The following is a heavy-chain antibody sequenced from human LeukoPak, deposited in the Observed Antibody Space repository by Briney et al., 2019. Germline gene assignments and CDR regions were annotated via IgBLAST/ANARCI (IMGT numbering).Heavy chain of an antibody. CDR2: ISSEGRKK. Sequence: GRSLRLPCAASGFIFSSYGTHWVRQAPGKGLEWVALISSEGRKKLYADSVKGRLTISRDTSKNTLYLEMSSLRPEDTAVYYCARDFNWAIDYWGQGTLVTVSS. CDR3: ARDFNWAIDY. CDR1: GFIFSSYG. D-gene: IGHD7-27*01. V-gene: IGHV3-30*03. J-gene: IGHJ4*02.